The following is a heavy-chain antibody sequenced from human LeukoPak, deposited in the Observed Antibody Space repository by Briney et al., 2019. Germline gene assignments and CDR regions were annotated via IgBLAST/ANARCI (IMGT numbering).Heavy chain of an antibody. CDR1: GFTFSSYS. CDR3: ARYSYYDFWSGYTYYFDY. Sequence: GGSLRLSCAASGFTFSSYSMSWIRQAPGKGLEWVSYISSSGSTIYYADSVKGRFTISRDNAKNSLYLQMNSLRAEDTAVYYCARYSYYDFWSGYTYYFDYWGQGTLVTVSS. V-gene: IGHV3-48*04. D-gene: IGHD3-3*01. CDR2: ISSSGSTI. J-gene: IGHJ4*02.